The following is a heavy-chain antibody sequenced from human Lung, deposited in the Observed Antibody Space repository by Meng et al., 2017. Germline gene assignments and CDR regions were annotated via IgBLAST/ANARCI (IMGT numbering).Heavy chain of an antibody. D-gene: IGHD6-13*01. CDR3: AGCEEISAAGKLFGDY. V-gene: IGHV1-2*02. CDR1: EYSFPDYW. Sequence: VQVWLVWSWVHKPGASLKVPGGASEYSFPDYWLPWVRRDPGQGLEWMGWINPKIDASAYAQGFPGRVTMPGDTSIITSYMELSGLRSDDTAMYYCAGCEEISAAGKLFGDYWGQGTLVTVSS. J-gene: IGHJ4*02. CDR2: INPKIDAS.